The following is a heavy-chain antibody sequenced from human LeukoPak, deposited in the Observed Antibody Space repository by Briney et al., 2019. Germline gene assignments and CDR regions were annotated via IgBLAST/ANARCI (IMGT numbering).Heavy chain of an antibody. Sequence: GGSLRLSCAASGFTFSSHSLMWVRQAPGKGLEWVSSISPDSGYIYYADSVKGRFTISRDNAKNSLYLQMNSLRAEDTAVYYCARDTGGPNWFDPWGQGTLVTVSS. CDR1: GFTFSSHS. J-gene: IGHJ5*02. CDR2: ISPDSGYI. D-gene: IGHD2-8*02. CDR3: ARDTGGPNWFDP. V-gene: IGHV3-21*01.